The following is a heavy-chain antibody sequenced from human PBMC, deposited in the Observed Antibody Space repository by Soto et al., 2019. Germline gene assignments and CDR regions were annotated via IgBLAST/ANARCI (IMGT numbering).Heavy chain of an antibody. V-gene: IGHV1-18*01. D-gene: IGHD3-10*01. CDR1: GYTFTSYG. J-gene: IGHJ3*02. CDR3: AIAMITMVRGVNDAFDI. CDR2: ISAYNGNT. Sequence: ASVKVSCKASGYTFTSYGISWVRQAPGQGLEWMGWISAYNGNTNYAQKLQGRVTMTTDTSTSTAYMELRSLRSDDTAVYYCAIAMITMVRGVNDAFDIWGQGTMVTVSS.